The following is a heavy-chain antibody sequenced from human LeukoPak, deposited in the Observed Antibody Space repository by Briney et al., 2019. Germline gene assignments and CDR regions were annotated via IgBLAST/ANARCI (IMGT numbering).Heavy chain of an antibody. D-gene: IGHD4-23*01. Sequence: GGSLRLSCAASGFTFSSHEMNWVRQAPGKGLEWVSYISSSGSNIYYADSVKGRFAISRDNAKNSLYLQMNSLRAEDTAVYYCARDTMVVTLDYWGQGTLVTVSS. J-gene: IGHJ4*02. CDR3: ARDTMVVTLDY. CDR2: ISSSGSNI. V-gene: IGHV3-48*03. CDR1: GFTFSSHE.